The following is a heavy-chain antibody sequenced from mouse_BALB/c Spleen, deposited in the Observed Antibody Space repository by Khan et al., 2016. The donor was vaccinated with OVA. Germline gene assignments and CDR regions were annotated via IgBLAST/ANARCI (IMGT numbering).Heavy chain of an antibody. J-gene: IGHJ3*01. Sequence: EVQLQQSGPDLVKPGASVKISCKASGYSFTLYYMTWVKQSHGKSLEWIGRVNPNTGGSDYNQEFKGKAILTVDKSSNTAYMELHRLTSEDSAVDYCARGYDFFAYWGQGTLVTVSA. V-gene: IGHV1-26*01. CDR1: GYSFTLYY. D-gene: IGHD2-14*01. CDR3: ARGYDFFAY. CDR2: VNPNTGGS.